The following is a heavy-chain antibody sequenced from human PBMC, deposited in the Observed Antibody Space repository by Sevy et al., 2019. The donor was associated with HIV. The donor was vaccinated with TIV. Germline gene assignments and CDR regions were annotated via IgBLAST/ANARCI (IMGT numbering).Heavy chain of an antibody. V-gene: IGHV1-3*01. D-gene: IGHD4-4*01. J-gene: IGHJ5*02. Sequence: ASVKVSCKASGYTFTSYAMYWVRQAPGQRLEWMGWINAGNGNTKYSQKFQGRVTITRDTSASTAYMELSSLRSEDTAEYYCARGPLTTVTTVWFDPWGQGTLVTVSS. CDR3: ARGPLTTVTTVWFDP. CDR1: GYTFTSYA. CDR2: INAGNGNT.